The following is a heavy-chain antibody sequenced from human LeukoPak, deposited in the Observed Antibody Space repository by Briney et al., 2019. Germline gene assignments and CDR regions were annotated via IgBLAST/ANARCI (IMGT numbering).Heavy chain of an antibody. J-gene: IGHJ4*02. V-gene: IGHV4-39*07. Sequence: SETLSLTCTVSGGSISSSSYYWGWIRQPPGKGLEWIGSIYYSGSTYYNPSLKSRVTISVDTSKNQFSLKLSSVTAADTAVYYCAREKAGLYYDSSGYYSDYWGQGTLVTVSS. D-gene: IGHD3-22*01. CDR2: IYYSGST. CDR1: GGSISSSSYY. CDR3: AREKAGLYYDSSGYYSDY.